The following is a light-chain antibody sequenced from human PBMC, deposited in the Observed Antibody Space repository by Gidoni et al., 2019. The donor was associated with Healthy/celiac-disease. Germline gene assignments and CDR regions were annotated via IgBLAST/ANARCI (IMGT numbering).Light chain of an antibody. CDR3: CSYAGSYDVV. CDR1: SSDVGGYNY. CDR2: DVS. V-gene: IGLV2-11*01. J-gene: IGLJ2*01. Sequence: QSALTQPRPVSGSPGQSVTISCTGTSSDVGGYNYVSWYQQHPGKAPKLMIYDVSKRPSGVPDRCSGSKSGNTASLTISGLQAEDEADYYCCSYAGSYDVVFGGGTKLTVL.